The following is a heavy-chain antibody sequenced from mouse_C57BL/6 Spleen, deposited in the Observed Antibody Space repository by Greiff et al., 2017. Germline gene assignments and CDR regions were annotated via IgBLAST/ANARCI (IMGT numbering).Heavy chain of an antibody. CDR2: INPNNGGT. CDR3: AISGLLGYAMDY. CDR1: GYTFTDYY. J-gene: IGHJ4*01. V-gene: IGHV1-26*01. D-gene: IGHD1-1*01. Sequence: EVQLQQSGPELVKPGASVKISCKASGYTFTDYYMNWVKQSHGKSLEWIGDINPNNGGTSYNQKFKGKATLTVDKSSSTAYMELRSLTSKDSAVYYCAISGLLGYAMDYWGQGTSVTVSS.